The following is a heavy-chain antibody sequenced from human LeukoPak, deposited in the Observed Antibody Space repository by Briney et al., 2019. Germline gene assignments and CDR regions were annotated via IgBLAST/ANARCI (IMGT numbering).Heavy chain of an antibody. V-gene: IGHV4-34*01. J-gene: IGHJ4*02. D-gene: IGHD3-22*01. CDR3: ARGRPTRQGVVVIKGLDY. Sequence: SETLSLTCGVYGGSFSGYYWSWIRQPPGKGLEWIGEINHSGSTNYNPSLKSRVTISVDTSKNQFSLKLSSVTAADTAVYYCARGRPTRQGVVVIKGLDYWGQGTLVTVSS. CDR1: GGSFSGYY. CDR2: INHSGST.